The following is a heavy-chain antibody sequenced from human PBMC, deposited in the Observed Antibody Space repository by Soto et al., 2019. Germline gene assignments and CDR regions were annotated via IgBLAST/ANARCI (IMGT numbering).Heavy chain of an antibody. CDR3: ARVYCSSTSCYPYYYYGMDV. CDR1: GGTFSSYA. CDR2: IIPIFGTA. J-gene: IGHJ6*02. V-gene: IGHV1-69*06. Sequence: VASVKVSCKASGGTFSSYAISWVRQAPGQGLEWMGGIIPIFGTANYAQKFQGRVTITADKSTSTAYMELSSLRSEDTAVYYCARVYCSSTSCYPYYYYGMDVWGQGTTVTVSS. D-gene: IGHD2-2*01.